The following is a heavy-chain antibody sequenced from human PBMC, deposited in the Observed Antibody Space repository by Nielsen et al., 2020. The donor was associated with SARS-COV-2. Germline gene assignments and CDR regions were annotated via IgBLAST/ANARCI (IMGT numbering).Heavy chain of an antibody. CDR2: IIPIFGTA. J-gene: IGHJ5*02. CDR1: GGTSISYA. V-gene: IGHV1-69*13. D-gene: IGHD3-16*01. Sequence: SLKVSCKASGGTSISYAISWVRQAPGQGLEWMGGIIPIFGTANYAQKFQGRVKITADESTRPAYMELSSMSPEDTAVYYCARGHLGWFDTWRKVTLVTVSS. CDR3: ARGHLGWFDT.